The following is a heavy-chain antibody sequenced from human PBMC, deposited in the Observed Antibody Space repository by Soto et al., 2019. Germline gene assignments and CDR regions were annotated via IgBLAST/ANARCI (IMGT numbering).Heavy chain of an antibody. V-gene: IGHV5-51*01. D-gene: IGHD6-19*01. J-gene: IGHJ4*02. CDR3: ARLNGEEWLEDY. CDR1: GYSFTSYW. Sequence: GESLKISCKGSGYSFTSYWIGWVRQMPGKGLEWMGLISPGDSGTRLSPSFQGQVTISADKSISTAYLQWSSLKASDTAMYYCARLNGEEWLEDYWGQGTLVTVSS. CDR2: ISPGDSGT.